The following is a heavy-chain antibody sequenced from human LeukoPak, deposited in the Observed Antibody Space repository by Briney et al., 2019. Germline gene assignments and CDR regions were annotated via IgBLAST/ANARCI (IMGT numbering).Heavy chain of an antibody. CDR3: ARAHRIAAAGFGGGY. CDR2: MNPNSGNT. D-gene: IGHD6-13*01. V-gene: IGHV1-8*01. CDR1: GYTFTSYD. Sequence: GASVKVSCKASGYTFTSYDINWVRQATGQGLEWMGWMNPNSGNTGYAQKYQGRVTMTRNTSISTAYMELSSLRSEDTAAYYCARAHRIAAAGFGGGYWGQGTLVTVSS. J-gene: IGHJ4*02.